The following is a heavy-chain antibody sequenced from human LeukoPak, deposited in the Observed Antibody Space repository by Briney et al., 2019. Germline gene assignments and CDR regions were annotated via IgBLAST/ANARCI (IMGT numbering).Heavy chain of an antibody. V-gene: IGHV1-18*01. CDR1: TYTFTRYG. CDR2: ISGYNGNT. J-gene: IGHJ4*02. Sequence: ASVKVSCKASTYTFTRYGISWVRQAPGQGLEWMGWISGYNGNTNYAQKFLGRVSMTADTATSTAYMELRSLTSDDTAIYYCARSGRGTYYYFYLWGQGTLVTVSS. D-gene: IGHD5-12*01. CDR3: ARSGRGTYYYFYL.